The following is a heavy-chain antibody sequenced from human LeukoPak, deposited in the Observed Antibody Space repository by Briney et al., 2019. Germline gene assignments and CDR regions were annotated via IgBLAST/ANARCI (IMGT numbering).Heavy chain of an antibody. CDR1: GYTFTSYG. CDR2: ISAYNGNT. J-gene: IGHJ6*02. D-gene: IGHD2-2*01. CDR3: AVVPADMYYGMDV. Sequence: ASVKVSCKASGYTFTSYGIRWVRQAPGQGLEWMGWISAYNGNTNYAQKLQGRVTMTTDTSTSTAYMELRSLRSDDTAVYYCAVVPADMYYGMDVWGQGTTVTVSS. V-gene: IGHV1-18*01.